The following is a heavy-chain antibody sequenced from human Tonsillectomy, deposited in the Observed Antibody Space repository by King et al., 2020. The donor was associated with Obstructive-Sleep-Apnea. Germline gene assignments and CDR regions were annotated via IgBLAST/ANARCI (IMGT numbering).Heavy chain of an antibody. V-gene: IGHV4-31*03. Sequence: VQLQESGPGLVKPSQTLSLTCTVSRASISSGNYYWSWIRQHPGKGLEWIGYIFYSGSTYYNPSLKSRVTISVDTSKNQFSLGLSSVTAADTAVYYCARLYYYDNSGLNWFDPWGQGTLVTVSS. CDR2: IFYSGST. J-gene: IGHJ5*02. D-gene: IGHD3-22*01. CDR1: RASISSGNYY. CDR3: ARLYYYDNSGLNWFDP.